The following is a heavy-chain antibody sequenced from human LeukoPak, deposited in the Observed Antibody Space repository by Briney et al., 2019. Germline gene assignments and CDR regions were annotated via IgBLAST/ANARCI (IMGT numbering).Heavy chain of an antibody. D-gene: IGHD3-22*01. CDR3: AKDPYYYDSSGYGYGMDV. V-gene: IGHV3-23*01. CDR2: ISGSGGST. J-gene: IGHJ6*02. Sequence: GGSLRLSCAASGFSFSSYAMAWVRQAPGKGLEWVSTISGSGGSTHYADSVKGRFTISRDNSKNTLYLQMNSLRAEDTAVYYCAKDPYYYDSSGYGYGMDVWGQGTTVTVSS. CDR1: GFSFSSYA.